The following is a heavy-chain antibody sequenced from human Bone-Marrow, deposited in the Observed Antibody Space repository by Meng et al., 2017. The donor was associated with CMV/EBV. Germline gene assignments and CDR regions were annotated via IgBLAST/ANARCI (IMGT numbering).Heavy chain of an antibody. V-gene: IGHV3-66*02. J-gene: IGHJ4*02. D-gene: IGHD2-21*01. Sequence: GESLKISCAASGFTFSSYAMHWVRQAPGKGLEWVSVIYSGGSTYYADSVKGRFTISRDNSKNTLYLQMNSLRAEDTAVYYCARGSLIAQEKDYWGQGTLVTVSS. CDR1: GFTFSSYA. CDR2: IYSGGST. CDR3: ARGSLIAQEKDY.